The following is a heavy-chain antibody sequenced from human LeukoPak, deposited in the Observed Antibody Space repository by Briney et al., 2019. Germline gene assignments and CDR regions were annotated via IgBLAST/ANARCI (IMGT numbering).Heavy chain of an antibody. V-gene: IGHV4-34*01. D-gene: IGHD2-8*01. CDR1: GDSFSGYY. Sequence: SETLSLTCAVYGDSFSGYYWSWIRQPPGKGLEWIAEINHRGSSHYNPSLKSRVNISADTSKSQFSLNLDSVTAADTAVYYCARSWAGMYYPFYYFDYWGQGSLVTVSS. CDR2: INHRGSS. CDR3: ARSWAGMYYPFYYFDY. J-gene: IGHJ4*02.